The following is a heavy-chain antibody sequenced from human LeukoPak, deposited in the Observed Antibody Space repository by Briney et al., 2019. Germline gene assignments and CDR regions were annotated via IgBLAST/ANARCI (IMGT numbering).Heavy chain of an antibody. CDR1: GGSISSSSYY. V-gene: IGHV4-39*07. J-gene: IGHJ5*02. CDR3: ARAWFGTTGTTSSWFDP. D-gene: IGHD1-1*01. Sequence: SETLSLTCTVSGGSISSSSYYWGWIRQPPGKGLEWIGSIYYSGSTYYNPSLKSRVTISVDTSKNQFSLKLSSVTAADTAVYYCARAWFGTTGTTSSWFDPWGQGTLVTVSS. CDR2: IYYSGST.